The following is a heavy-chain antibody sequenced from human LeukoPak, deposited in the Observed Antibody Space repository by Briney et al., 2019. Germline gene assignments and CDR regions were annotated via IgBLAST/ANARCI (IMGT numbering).Heavy chain of an antibody. CDR2: ISASGSYK. CDR3: ARASEYYYHMDV. V-gene: IGHV3-21*01. J-gene: IGHJ6*03. CDR1: GFTLTTYT. D-gene: IGHD1-14*01. Sequence: PGGSLRLSCAASGFTLTTYTINWVRQAPGKGLEWVSSISASGSYKYFAASVRGRFTVSRDNAKNSLYLQMDSLRAEDTAVYYCARASEYYYHMDVWGRGTTVTVSS.